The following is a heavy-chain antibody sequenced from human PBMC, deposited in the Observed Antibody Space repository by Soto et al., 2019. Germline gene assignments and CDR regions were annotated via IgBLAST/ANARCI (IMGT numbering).Heavy chain of an antibody. CDR1: GGTFSSYA. CDR3: AYEAGYYDRSGSYHWGPFDY. CDR2: IIPIFGTA. V-gene: IGHV1-69*01. J-gene: IGHJ4*02. D-gene: IGHD3-22*01. Sequence: QVQLVQSGAEVKKPGSSVKVSCKASGGTFSSYAISWVRQAPGQGLEWMGGIIPIFGTANYAQKFQGRVTITADESTSTAYMELSSLRSEDTAVYYCAYEAGYYDRSGSYHWGPFDYWGQGTLVTVSS.